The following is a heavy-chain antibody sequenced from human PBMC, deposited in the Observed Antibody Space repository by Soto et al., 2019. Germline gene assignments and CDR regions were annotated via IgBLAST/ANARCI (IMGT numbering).Heavy chain of an antibody. CDR1: GFTFSTYA. D-gene: IGHD3-3*01. V-gene: IGHV3-23*01. CDR3: AREVPGILAVGSSDY. Sequence: EVQLLESGGGLVQPGASLGLSCAASGFTFSTYAMTWVRQAPGKGLEWVSSISGTGDTYYADSVRGRFTVSRDNSKNTLYLQLNSLTAEDTAVYYCAREVPGILAVGSSDYWGQGTLLTVSS. J-gene: IGHJ4*02. CDR2: ISGTGDT.